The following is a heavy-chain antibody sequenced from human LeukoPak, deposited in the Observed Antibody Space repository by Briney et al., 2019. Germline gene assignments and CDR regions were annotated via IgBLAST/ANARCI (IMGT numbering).Heavy chain of an antibody. J-gene: IGHJ3*02. Sequence: PSETLSLTRTVSGDSISRTTYFRVGIRHPPGKALEWSGNIYNSASTHYNPPLKSRLTISVDTSKNHLSLRLSSVTAADPAIYYCARHSRPGYGGYADAFAIWGQGTMVTVSS. CDR3: ARHSRPGYGGYADAFAI. CDR2: IYNSAST. V-gene: IGHV4-39*01. CDR1: GDSISRTTYF. D-gene: IGHD5-12*01.